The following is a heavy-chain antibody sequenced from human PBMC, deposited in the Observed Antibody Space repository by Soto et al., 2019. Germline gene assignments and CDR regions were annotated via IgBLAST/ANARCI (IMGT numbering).Heavy chain of an antibody. CDR2: IDWDDDK. V-gene: IGHV2-70*11. D-gene: IGHD2-15*01. J-gene: IGHJ6*03. CDR1: GFSLSTSGMC. CDR3: SRILRGRAAGPYYYYYMDV. Sequence: SGPTLVNPTQTLTLTCTFSGFSLSTSGMCVSWIRQPPGKALEWLARIDWDDDKYYSTSLKTRLTISKDTSKNQVVLTMTNMEPVDIATFYCSRILRGRAAGPYYYYYMDVWGKGTTVTVSS.